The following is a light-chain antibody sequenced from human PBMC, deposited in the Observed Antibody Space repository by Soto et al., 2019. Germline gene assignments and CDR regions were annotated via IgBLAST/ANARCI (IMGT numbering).Light chain of an antibody. V-gene: IGKV3-20*01. CDR3: QRYGSSPPIT. CDR1: QSISSSS. J-gene: IGKJ5*01. Sequence: DIGWPQTPGTLSLSPGERATLSCRATQSISSSSLAWYQQKPGQAPRLLIYGASSRATGIPDRFSGSGSGTDFTLTISRLEPEDFAVYYCQRYGSSPPITFGQGTRLEIK. CDR2: GAS.